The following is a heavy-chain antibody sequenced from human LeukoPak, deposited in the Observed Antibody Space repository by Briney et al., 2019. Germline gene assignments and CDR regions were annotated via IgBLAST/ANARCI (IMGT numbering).Heavy chain of an antibody. CDR1: GYSFADYY. J-gene: IGHJ4*02. CDR3: ARAEWEETRGFDY. CDR2: IKPNSGGT. D-gene: IGHD1-26*01. Sequence: GASVKVSCKASGYSFADYYMHWVRQAPGQGLEWMGWIKPNSGGTRSAQKFQGRVTMTRDTSISTAYMELSSLRYDDTAVYYCARAEWEETRGFDYWGQGTLVTVSS. V-gene: IGHV1-2*02.